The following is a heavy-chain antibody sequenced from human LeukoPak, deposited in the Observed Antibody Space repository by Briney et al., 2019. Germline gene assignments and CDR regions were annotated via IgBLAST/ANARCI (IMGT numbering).Heavy chain of an antibody. Sequence: PGGSLRLSCAASGFTFSTYTMIWVRQAPGKGLEWVSYTSGSSSTIYYADSVKGRFTISRDNAKNSVYLQMNSLRAEDTAVYYCARRYGDYVYFDYWGQGNLVTVST. CDR2: TSGSSSTI. CDR1: GFTFSTYT. V-gene: IGHV3-48*01. D-gene: IGHD4-17*01. CDR3: ARRYGDYVYFDY. J-gene: IGHJ4*02.